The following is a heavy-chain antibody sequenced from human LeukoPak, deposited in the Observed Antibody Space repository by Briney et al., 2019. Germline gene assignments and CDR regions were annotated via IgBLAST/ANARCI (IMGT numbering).Heavy chain of an antibody. CDR1: GGSISSGGYY. Sequence: SETLSLTCTVSGGSISSGGYYWSWIRQHPGKGLEWIGYIYYSGSTYYNPSLKSRVTISVDTSKNQFSLKLSSVTAADTAVYYCARRGVVPAAPNFDYWGQGTLVTVSS. CDR2: IYYSGST. V-gene: IGHV4-31*03. D-gene: IGHD2-2*01. J-gene: IGHJ4*02. CDR3: ARRGVVPAAPNFDY.